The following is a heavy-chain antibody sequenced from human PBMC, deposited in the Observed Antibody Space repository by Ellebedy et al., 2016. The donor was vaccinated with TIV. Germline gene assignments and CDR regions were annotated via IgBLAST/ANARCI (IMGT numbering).Heavy chain of an antibody. CDR2: INSDGSST. J-gene: IGHJ4*02. D-gene: IGHD3-10*01. CDR1: GFTFSTYG. CDR3: ASRGVAVQGADY. Sequence: GESLKISCAASGFTFSTYGMHWVRQAPGKGLVWVSRINSDGSSTSYADSVKGRFTISRDNAKNTLYLQMNSLRAEDTSVYYCASRGVAVQGADYWGQGTLVTVSS. V-gene: IGHV3-74*01.